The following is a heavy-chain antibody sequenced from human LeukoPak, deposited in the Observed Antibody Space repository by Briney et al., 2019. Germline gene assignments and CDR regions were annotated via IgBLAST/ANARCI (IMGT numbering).Heavy chain of an antibody. CDR2: INHSGST. CDR1: GGSFSGYY. CDR3: ARGRRIHDGSGSYYVQRGFDY. Sequence: SETLSLTCAVYGGSFSGYYWSWIRQPPGKGLEWIGKINHSGSTNYNPSLKSRVTISVDTSKNQFSLKLSSVTAADTAVYYCARGRRIHDGSGSYYVQRGFDYWGQGTLVTVSS. V-gene: IGHV4-34*01. D-gene: IGHD3-10*01. J-gene: IGHJ4*02.